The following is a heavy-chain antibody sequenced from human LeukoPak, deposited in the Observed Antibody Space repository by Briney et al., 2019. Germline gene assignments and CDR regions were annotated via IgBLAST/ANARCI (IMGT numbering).Heavy chain of an antibody. CDR1: GYTFTSYG. CDR3: ARDRVTSIVAGIDY. D-gene: IGHD3-22*01. CDR2: ISAYNGNT. Sequence: GASVKVSCEASGYTFTSYGISWVRQAPGQGLEWMGWISAYNGNTNYAQKLQGRVTMTTDTSTSTAYMELRSLRSDDTAIYYCARDRVTSIVAGIDYWGQGSLVTVSS. J-gene: IGHJ4*02. V-gene: IGHV1-18*01.